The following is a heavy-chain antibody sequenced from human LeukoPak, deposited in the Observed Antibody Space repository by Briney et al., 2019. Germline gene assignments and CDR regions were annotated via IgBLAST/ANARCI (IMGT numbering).Heavy chain of an antibody. V-gene: IGHV3-30*02. Sequence: GGSLRLSCAASELTFSSYGMHWVRQAPGKGLEWVAFIRYDGSNKYYADSVKGRFTISRDNSKHTLYLQMNSLRPEDTAVYFCAKGTKDYYGSGSFYLSRDHFISRWGQGTLVTVSS. CDR1: ELTFSSYG. CDR2: IRYDGSNK. J-gene: IGHJ4*02. CDR3: AKGTKDYYGSGSFYLSRDHFISR. D-gene: IGHD3-10*01.